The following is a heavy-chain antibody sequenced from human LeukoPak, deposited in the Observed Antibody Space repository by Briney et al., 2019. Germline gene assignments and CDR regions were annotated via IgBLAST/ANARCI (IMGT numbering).Heavy chain of an antibody. V-gene: IGHV1-69*05. Sequence: GASVKVSCKASGYTFTSYDINWVRQAPGQGLEWMGGIIPIFGTANYAQKFQGRVTITTDESTSTAYMELSSLRSEDTAVYYCARVVRADCDYVWGSYHPIGTYFDYWGEGALVTVSS. CDR2: IIPIFGTA. J-gene: IGHJ4*02. D-gene: IGHD3-16*02. CDR1: GYTFTSYD. CDR3: ARVVRADCDYVWGSYHPIGTYFDY.